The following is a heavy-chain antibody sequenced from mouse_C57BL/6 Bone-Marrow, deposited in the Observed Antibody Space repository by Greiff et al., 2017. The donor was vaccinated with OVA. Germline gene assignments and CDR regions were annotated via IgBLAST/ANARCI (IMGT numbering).Heavy chain of an antibody. J-gene: IGHJ1*03. CDR1: GYAFSSYW. Sequence: VKLMESGAELVKPGASVKISCKASGYAFSSYWMNWVKQRPGKGLGWIGQIYPGDGDTNYNGKFKGKAPLTADKYSSTAYMQLSSLTSEDSAVYFCARTTVVAHWYFDVWGTGTTVTVSS. CDR2: IYPGDGDT. V-gene: IGHV1-80*01. D-gene: IGHD1-1*01. CDR3: ARTTVVAHWYFDV.